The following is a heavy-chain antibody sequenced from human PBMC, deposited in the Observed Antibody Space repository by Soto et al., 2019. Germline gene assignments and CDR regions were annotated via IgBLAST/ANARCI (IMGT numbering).Heavy chain of an antibody. V-gene: IGHV4-59*01. D-gene: IGHD2-8*01. J-gene: IGHJ5*02. CDR2: IFYAGTT. Sequence: PSETLSLTCTVSGGSIIGFYWSWMRHPPGKGLEWIGYIFYAGTTLYTPSLKSRVTISVDTSKNQFSLKLSSVTAADTAVYYCARVFRFSGPPGDLPNGGWFDPWGQGTLVTVSS. CDR3: ARVFRFSGPPGDLPNGGWFDP. CDR1: GGSIIGFY.